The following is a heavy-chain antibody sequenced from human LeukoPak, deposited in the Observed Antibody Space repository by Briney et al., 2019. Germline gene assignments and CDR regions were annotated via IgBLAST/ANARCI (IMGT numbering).Heavy chain of an antibody. CDR2: ISTYNGNT. V-gene: IGHV1-18*01. Sequence: ASVKVSCKASGYTFTTYGISWVRQAPGQGLEWMGWISTYNGNTNCAQKLQGRVTMTTDTSTSTAYMELRSLTSDDTAMYYCARGSYGDYWGQGTLVTVSS. J-gene: IGHJ4*02. D-gene: IGHD4-17*01. CDR3: ARGSYGDY. CDR1: GYTFTTYG.